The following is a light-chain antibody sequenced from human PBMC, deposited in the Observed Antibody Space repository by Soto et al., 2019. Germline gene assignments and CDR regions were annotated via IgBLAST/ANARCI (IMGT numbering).Light chain of an antibody. V-gene: IGLV2-14*01. CDR2: DVS. Sequence: QSALTQPASVSGSPGQSITISCTGTSSDVGGYNYVSWYQQHPGKAPKLMIYDVSNLPSGVSNRFSGSTSGNTASLTISGLQAEDEADYYCSSYTSSSTLGFGGGTKLTVL. CDR3: SSYTSSSTLG. CDR1: SSDVGGYNY. J-gene: IGLJ2*01.